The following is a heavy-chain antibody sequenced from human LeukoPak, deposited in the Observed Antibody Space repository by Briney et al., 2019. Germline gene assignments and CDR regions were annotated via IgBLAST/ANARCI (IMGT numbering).Heavy chain of an antibody. CDR2: IYTSGST. CDR3: AREFTYYYDSSGYYWSRPYYYYMDV. V-gene: IGHV4-61*02. Sequence: PSETLSLTCTVSGGSISSGSYYWSWIRQPAGKGLEWIGRIYTSGSTNYNPSLKSRVTISVDTSKNQFSLKLSSVTAADTAVYYCAREFTYYYDSSGYYWSRPYYYYMDVWGKGTTVTISS. J-gene: IGHJ6*03. CDR1: GGSISSGSYY. D-gene: IGHD3-22*01.